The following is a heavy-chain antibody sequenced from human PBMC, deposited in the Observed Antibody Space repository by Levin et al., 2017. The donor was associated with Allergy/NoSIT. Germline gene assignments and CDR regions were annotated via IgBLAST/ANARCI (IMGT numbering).Heavy chain of an antibody. Sequence: ASVKVSCKASGGTFSSYAISWVRQAPGQGLEWMGGIIPIFGTANYAQKFQGRVTITADKSTSTAYMELSSLRSEDTAVYYCARDWREEQQLVVYNWFDPWGQGTLVTVSS. CDR1: GGTFSSYA. V-gene: IGHV1-69*06. J-gene: IGHJ5*02. CDR2: IIPIFGTA. D-gene: IGHD6-13*01. CDR3: ARDWREEQQLVVYNWFDP.